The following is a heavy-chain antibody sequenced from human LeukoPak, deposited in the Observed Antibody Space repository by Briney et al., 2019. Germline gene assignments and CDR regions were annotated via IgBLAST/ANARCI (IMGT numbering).Heavy chain of an antibody. Sequence: PGGSLRLSCAASGFIFSNYDMHWVRQAAGKGLEWVSGIGKAGDTYYSGSVKGRFTISRDNAKNSLYLQMNSLRAEDTAVYYCARQGPSEIDYWGQGTLVTVSS. V-gene: IGHV3-13*01. CDR3: ARQGPSEIDY. CDR1: GFIFSNYD. J-gene: IGHJ4*02. D-gene: IGHD6-6*01. CDR2: IGKAGDT.